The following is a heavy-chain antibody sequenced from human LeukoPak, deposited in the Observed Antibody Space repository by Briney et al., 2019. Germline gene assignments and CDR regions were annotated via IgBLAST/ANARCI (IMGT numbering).Heavy chain of an antibody. CDR3: ARDPGSSSFDY. CDR1: TFTFSSYW. CDR2: INQDGSVK. J-gene: IGHJ4*02. D-gene: IGHD6-13*01. V-gene: IGHV3-7*01. Sequence: GGSLRLSYAASTFTFSSYWMSWVRQAPGEGLEFVANINQDGSVKNYVGSVKGRFTISRDNAKNSLYLQMNSLRADDTAVYYCARDPGSSSFDYWGQGTLVTVSS.